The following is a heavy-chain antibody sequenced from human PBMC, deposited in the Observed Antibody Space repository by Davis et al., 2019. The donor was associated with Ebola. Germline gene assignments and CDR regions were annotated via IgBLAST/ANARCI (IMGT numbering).Heavy chain of an antibody. CDR2: ISYDGSNK. V-gene: IGHV3-30*03. D-gene: IGHD6-6*01. Sequence: GESLKISCAASGFTFSSYGMHWVRQAPGKGLEWVTFISYDGSNKYYPDSVKGRFTISRDNSKNTLYLQMNSLRAEDTAVYYCARDGSNSYFDYWGQGNLVTVSS. CDR3: ARDGSNSYFDY. CDR1: GFTFSSYG. J-gene: IGHJ4*02.